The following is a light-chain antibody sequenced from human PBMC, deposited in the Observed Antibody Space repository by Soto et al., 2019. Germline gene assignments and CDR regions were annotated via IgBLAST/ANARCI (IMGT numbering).Light chain of an antibody. V-gene: IGKV1-5*01. CDR3: QQYYHCWK. Sequence: DTRLCKAPANVSSSIIHTVTNTFRASQSISSWLAWYQQKPGKAPKLLIYDASSLESGVPSRVSGSGSGTEFTLTMSSLQPDDFATYYCQQYYHCWKFCPGTKVEIK. J-gene: IGKJ1*01. CDR2: DAS. CDR1: QSISSW.